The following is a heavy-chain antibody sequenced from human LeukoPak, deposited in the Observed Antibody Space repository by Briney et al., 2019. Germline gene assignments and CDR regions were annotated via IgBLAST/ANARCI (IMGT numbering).Heavy chain of an antibody. CDR2: IYTSGST. CDR1: GGSISSYY. J-gene: IGHJ6*03. CDR3: ARDLGYCSSTSCYYYYYYMDV. Sequence: SETLSPTCTVSGGSISSYYWSWIRQPAGKGLEWIGRIYTSGSTNYNPSLKSRVTMSVDTSKNQSSLKLSSVTAADTAVYYCARDLGYCSSTSCYYYYYYMDVWGKGTTVTVSS. D-gene: IGHD2-2*01. V-gene: IGHV4-4*07.